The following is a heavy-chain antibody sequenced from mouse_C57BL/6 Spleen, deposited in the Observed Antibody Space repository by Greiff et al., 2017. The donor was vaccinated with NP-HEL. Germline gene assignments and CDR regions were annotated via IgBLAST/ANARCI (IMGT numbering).Heavy chain of an antibody. Sequence: QVQLKQSGPELVKPGASVKISCKASGYAFSSSWMNWVKQRPGKGLEWIGRIYPGDGDTNYNGKFKGKATLTADKSSSTAYMQLSSLTSEDSAVYFCASSLITTVVATDWYFDVWGTGTTVTVSS. CDR1: GYAFSSSW. D-gene: IGHD1-1*01. J-gene: IGHJ1*03. CDR2: IYPGDGDT. CDR3: ASSLITTVVATDWYFDV. V-gene: IGHV1-82*01.